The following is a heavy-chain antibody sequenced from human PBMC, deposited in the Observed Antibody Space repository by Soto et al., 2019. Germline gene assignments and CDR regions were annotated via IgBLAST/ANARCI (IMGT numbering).Heavy chain of an antibody. CDR3: EREGNFWSGYYANNWFDP. CDR1: GGSIGSYD. V-gene: IGHV4-59*01. Sequence: SETLCLTCSVSGGSIGSYDGSWIRQPPGKGLEWIGYIYYSGSTNYNPSLKSRVTISVDTSKNQFSLKLSSVTAADTAVYYCEREGNFWSGYYANNWFDPWGQGTLVSVSS. D-gene: IGHD3-3*01. CDR2: IYYSGST. J-gene: IGHJ5*02.